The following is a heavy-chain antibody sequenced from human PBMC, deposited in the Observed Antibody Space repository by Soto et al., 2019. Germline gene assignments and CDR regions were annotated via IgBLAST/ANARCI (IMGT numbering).Heavy chain of an antibody. V-gene: IGHV1-2*04. J-gene: IGHJ6*02. CDR1: GYTFTGYY. Sequence: ASVKVSCKASGYTFTGYYMHWVRQAPGQGLEWMGWINPNSGGTNYAQKFQGWVTMTRDTSISTAYMELSRLRSDDTAVYYCARGRVVGHCSSTSCYPSYGMDVWGQGTTVTISS. D-gene: IGHD2-2*01. CDR2: INPNSGGT. CDR3: ARGRVVGHCSSTSCYPSYGMDV.